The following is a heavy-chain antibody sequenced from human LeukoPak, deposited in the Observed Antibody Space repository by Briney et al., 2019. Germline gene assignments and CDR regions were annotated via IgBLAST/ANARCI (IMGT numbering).Heavy chain of an antibody. Sequence: GGSLRLSCAASGFTSSSYGMHWVRQAPGKGLEWVAVISYDGSNKYYADSVKGRFTISRDNSKNTLYLQMNSLRAEDTAVYYCAKDRRGSGSCFDYWGQGTLVTVSS. J-gene: IGHJ4*02. V-gene: IGHV3-30*18. D-gene: IGHD3-10*01. CDR3: AKDRRGSGSCFDY. CDR1: GFTSSSYG. CDR2: ISYDGSNK.